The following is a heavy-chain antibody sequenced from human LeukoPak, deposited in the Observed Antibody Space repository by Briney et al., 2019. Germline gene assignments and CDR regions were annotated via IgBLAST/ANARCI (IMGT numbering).Heavy chain of an antibody. CDR3: ARVVGGNFDWLLSVSDAFDI. D-gene: IGHD3-9*01. CDR2: FYYSRST. J-gene: IGHJ3*02. V-gene: IGHV4-61*01. Sequence: LRTPSPTRTLSRVATTTFVCSTSAGPAGPQLGGSGDFYYSRSTNYNPSLKSRVTISVDTSKNQFSLKLSSVTAADTAVYYCARVVGGNFDWLLSVSDAFDIWGQGTMVTVSS. CDR1: RVATTTFVCST.